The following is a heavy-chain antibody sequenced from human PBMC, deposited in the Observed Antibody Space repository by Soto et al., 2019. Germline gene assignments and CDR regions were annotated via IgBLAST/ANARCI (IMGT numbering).Heavy chain of an antibody. CDR1: GGSINSDH. Sequence: SETLALTCTVSGGSINSDHCSWILQAPGKELEWIGNIYYSGSTNYNPSIKSPITISVDTSKNQLSLSLSSVTAEDTAVYYFARDHAFISNYFMDVWGKRTPVTVSS. V-gene: IGHV4-59*01. D-gene: IGHD2-8*01. J-gene: IGHJ6*03. CDR3: ARDHAFISNYFMDV. CDR2: IYYSGST.